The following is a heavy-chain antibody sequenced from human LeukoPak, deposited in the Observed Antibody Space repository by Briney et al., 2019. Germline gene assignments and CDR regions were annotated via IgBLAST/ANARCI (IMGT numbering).Heavy chain of an antibody. CDR1: GGTFSSYA. J-gene: IGHJ4*02. CDR3: ARAVPYSGYGCYFDY. V-gene: IGHV1-69*04. CDR2: IIPILGIA. Sequence: SVKVSCKASGGTFSSYAISWVRQAPGQGLEWMGRIIPILGIANYAQKFQGRATITADKSTSTAYMELSSLRSEDTAVYYCARAVPYSGYGCYFDYWGQGTLVTVSS. D-gene: IGHD5-12*01.